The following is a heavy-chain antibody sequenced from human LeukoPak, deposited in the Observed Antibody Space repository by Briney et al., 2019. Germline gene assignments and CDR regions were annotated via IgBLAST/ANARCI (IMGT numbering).Heavy chain of an antibody. CDR1: GFTFSSYA. D-gene: IGHD5-18*01. V-gene: IGHV3-30*04. J-gene: IGHJ4*02. CDR3: AKRIQLWTHGFDY. Sequence: GGSLRLSCVASGFTFSSYAMHWVRQAPGKGLEWVAVISYDGSNKYYADSVKGRFTISRDNSKNTLYLQMNSLRAEDTAVYYCAKRIQLWTHGFDYWGQGTLVTVSS. CDR2: ISYDGSNK.